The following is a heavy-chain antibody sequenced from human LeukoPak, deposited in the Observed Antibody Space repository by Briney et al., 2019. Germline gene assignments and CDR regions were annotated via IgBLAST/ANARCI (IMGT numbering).Heavy chain of an antibody. CDR2: IYYSGST. CDR1: GGSISSSSYY. CDR3: ARVPGVGVSLYFDY. Sequence: SETLSLTCTVSGGSISSSSYYWGWIRQPPGKGLEWIGYIYYSGSTNYNPSLKSRVTISVDTSKNQFSLKLSSVTAADTAVYYCARVPGVGVSLYFDYWGQGTLVTVSS. D-gene: IGHD2-8*01. V-gene: IGHV4-61*05. J-gene: IGHJ4*02.